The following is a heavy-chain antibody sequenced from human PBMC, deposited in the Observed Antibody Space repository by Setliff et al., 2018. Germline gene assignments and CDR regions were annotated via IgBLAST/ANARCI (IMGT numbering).Heavy chain of an antibody. J-gene: IGHJ5*02. D-gene: IGHD6-19*01. Sequence: PGGSLRLSCEGSKFIIRSYWMHWVRQAPGKGLVWVSRINSDGSNTTYADSVKGRFTISRDNAKNSVYLQMNSLRADDTAVYYCVPQGPGYGNGWWTNWFDPWGQGTLVTVSS. CDR3: VPQGPGYGNGWWTNWFDP. V-gene: IGHV3-74*03. CDR1: KFIIRSYW. CDR2: INSDGSNT.